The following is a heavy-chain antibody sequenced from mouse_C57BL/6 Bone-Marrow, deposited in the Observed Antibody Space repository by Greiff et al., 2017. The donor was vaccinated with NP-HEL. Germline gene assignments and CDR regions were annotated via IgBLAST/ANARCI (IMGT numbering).Heavy chain of an antibody. CDR3: ARDGGKLLWAY. CDR2: IDPSDSYT. Sequence: VQLQQSGAELVMPGASVKLSCKASGYTFTSYWMHWVKQRPGQGLEWIGEIDPSDSYTNYNQKFKGKSTLTVDKSSSTAYMQLSSLTSEDSAVYYCARDGGKLLWAYWGQGTLVTVSA. V-gene: IGHV1-69*01. D-gene: IGHD1-1*02. CDR1: GYTFTSYW. J-gene: IGHJ3*01.